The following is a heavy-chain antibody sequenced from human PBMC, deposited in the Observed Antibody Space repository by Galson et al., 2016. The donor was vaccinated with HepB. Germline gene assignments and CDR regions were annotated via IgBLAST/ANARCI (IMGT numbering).Heavy chain of an antibody. CDR1: GFSLSNPRMG. CDR2: IFSTDEK. CDR3: ARYARFSNYRGSEVGLDV. J-gene: IGHJ6*02. V-gene: IGHV2-26*01. D-gene: IGHD4-11*01. Sequence: PALVKPTQTLTLTCSVSGFSLSNPRMGVSWIRQPPGKALEWLAHIFSTDEKSYSTSLKSRLTISKDTSKSQVVLTMTNMDPVDTGTYYCARYARFSNYRGSEVGLDVWGQGTTVTVSS.